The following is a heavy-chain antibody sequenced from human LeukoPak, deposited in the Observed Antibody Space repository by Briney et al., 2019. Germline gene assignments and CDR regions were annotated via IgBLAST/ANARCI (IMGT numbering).Heavy chain of an antibody. Sequence: PGGSLRLSCAASGFTFSSYSMNWVRQAPGKGLEWLSYITSSSGIRYFADSVKGRFTISRDNAKNSLYLQMNSLRIEDTAVYYCARGGHYDYVWGRYRQKDGFDYWGQGTLVTVSS. CDR2: ITSSSGIR. D-gene: IGHD3-16*02. V-gene: IGHV3-48*01. CDR3: ARGGHYDYVWGRYRQKDGFDY. J-gene: IGHJ4*02. CDR1: GFTFSSYS.